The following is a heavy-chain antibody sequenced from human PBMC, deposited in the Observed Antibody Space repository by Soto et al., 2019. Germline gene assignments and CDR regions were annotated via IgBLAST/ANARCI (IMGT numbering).Heavy chain of an antibody. V-gene: IGHV3-48*01. Sequence: GGSLRLSCVASGFSFSSYSMVWVRQAPGKGLEWISYIFVTSSPIYYADSLKSRLTITKDTSKNQVVLTMTNMDPVDTATYYCALYGSGSYYRDFDYWGQGTLVTVSS. CDR1: GFSFSSYS. CDR2: IFVTSSPI. CDR3: ALYGSGSYYRDFDY. J-gene: IGHJ4*02. D-gene: IGHD3-10*01.